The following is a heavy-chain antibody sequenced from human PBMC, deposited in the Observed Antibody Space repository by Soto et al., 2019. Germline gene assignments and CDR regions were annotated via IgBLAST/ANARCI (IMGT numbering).Heavy chain of an antibody. CDR1: GYTFTGYY. Sequence: GASVKVSCKASGYTFTGYYMHWVRQAPGQGLEWMGWINPNSGGTNYAQKLQGRVTMTTDTSTSTAYMELRSLRSDDTAVYYCARDRRDYDILTGYPAYYFAYWGQGTLVTVSS. V-gene: IGHV1-2*02. J-gene: IGHJ4*02. CDR3: ARDRRDYDILTGYPAYYFAY. D-gene: IGHD3-9*01. CDR2: INPNSGGT.